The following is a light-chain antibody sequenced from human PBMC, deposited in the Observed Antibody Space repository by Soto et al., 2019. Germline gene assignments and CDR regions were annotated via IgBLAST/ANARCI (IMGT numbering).Light chain of an antibody. CDR2: GAS. V-gene: IGLV7-43*01. Sequence: QTVVTQEPSLTVSPGGTVTLTCASSTGAITSGYYPNWFQQKPGQAPRALIYGASNRHSWTPARFSGSLLGGKAALTLSGVQPEDEAEYYCLLYFGGAQLVFGGGTKLTVL. CDR3: LLYFGGAQLV. CDR1: TGAITSGYY. J-gene: IGLJ2*01.